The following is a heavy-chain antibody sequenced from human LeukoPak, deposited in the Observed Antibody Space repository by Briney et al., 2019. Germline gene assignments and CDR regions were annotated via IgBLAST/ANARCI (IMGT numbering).Heavy chain of an antibody. CDR3: ARGEYRYAVDY. V-gene: IGHV1-2*02. CDR2: INPNSGDT. CDR1: GYSLPAKD. D-gene: IGHD5-18*01. J-gene: IGHJ4*02. Sequence: ASVKVSCKASGYSLPAKDMHWVRQAPGQGLEWMGWINPNSGDTTYAQKFQGRVTMTRDTSISTAYMGLSSLTSDDTAVYYCARGEYRYAVDYWGQGTLVTVSS.